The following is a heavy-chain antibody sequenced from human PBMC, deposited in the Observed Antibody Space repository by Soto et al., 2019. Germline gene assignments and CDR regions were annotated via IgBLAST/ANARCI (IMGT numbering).Heavy chain of an antibody. J-gene: IGHJ4*02. CDR3: AKDMKWGGMTTIHYFDS. V-gene: IGHV3-9*01. CDR1: GFTVDDYA. CDR2: ISANGDNV. D-gene: IGHD4-17*01. Sequence: GGSLRLSCVASGFTVDDYAMHWVRQTPGKGLEWVSGISANGDNVDYADSIKGRFAISRDNAKNSLFLQMNSLRPEDTALYYCAKDMKWGGMTTIHYFDSWGQGT.